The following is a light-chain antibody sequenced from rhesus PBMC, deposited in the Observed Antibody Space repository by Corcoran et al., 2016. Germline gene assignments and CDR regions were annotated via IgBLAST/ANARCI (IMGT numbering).Light chain of an antibody. CDR1: QSISNW. J-gene: IGKJ2*01. CDR3: LQYNITPYS. CDR2: KAS. Sequence: DIQMTQSPSSLSASVGDTVIITCRASQSISNWLAWYQQKPGKAPTLLGYKASRLQSGVPSRFSGGGSGTDFALTISGLQPEDFATYFCLQYNITPYSFGQGTKVEIK. V-gene: IGKV1-22*01.